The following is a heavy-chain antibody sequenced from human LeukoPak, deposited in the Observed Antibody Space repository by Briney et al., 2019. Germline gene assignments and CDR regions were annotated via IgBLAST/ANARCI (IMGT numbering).Heavy chain of an antibody. CDR3: ARDRAPSRRDGYSIDY. CDR1: GGTFSSYA. V-gene: IGHV1-69*13. Sequence: SVKVSCKASGGTFSSYAISWVRQAPGQGLEWMGGIIPIFGTANYAQKFQGRATITADESTSTAYMELSSLRSEDTAVYYCARDRAPSRRDGYSIDYWGQGTLVTVSS. D-gene: IGHD5-24*01. J-gene: IGHJ4*02. CDR2: IIPIFGTA.